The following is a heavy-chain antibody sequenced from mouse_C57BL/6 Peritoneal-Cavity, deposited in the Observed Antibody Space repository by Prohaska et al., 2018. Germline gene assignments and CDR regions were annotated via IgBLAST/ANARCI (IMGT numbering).Heavy chain of an antibody. J-gene: IGHJ2*01. Sequence: EVKLEESGGGLVQPGGSMKLSCVASGFTFSNYWMNWVRQSPEKGLEWVAQIRLKSDNYATRYAESVKGRFSISREDSKSSVYLQMTHLRAEDTGSYYSTDPGKVDYGDQGTTLTVSS. CDR2: IRLKSDNYAT. CDR1: GFTFSNYW. V-gene: IGHV6-3*01. CDR3: TDPGKVDY.